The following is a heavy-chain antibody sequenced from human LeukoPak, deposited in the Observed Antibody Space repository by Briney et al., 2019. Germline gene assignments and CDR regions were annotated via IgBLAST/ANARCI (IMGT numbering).Heavy chain of an antibody. CDR3: ARDTDGLATVSYFDY. CDR1: GFTVSNNY. V-gene: IGHV3-53*01. D-gene: IGHD4-17*01. Sequence: TGGSLRLSCAASGFTVSNNYMTWVRQAPGKGLEWVSVIYSGGSTLYADSVKGRFTISRDNAKNSLYLQMNSLRAEDTAVYYCARDTDGLATVSYFDYWGQGTLVTVSS. J-gene: IGHJ4*02. CDR2: IYSGGST.